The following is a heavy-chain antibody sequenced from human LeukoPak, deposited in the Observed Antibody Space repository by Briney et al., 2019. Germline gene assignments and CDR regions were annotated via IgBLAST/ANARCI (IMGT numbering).Heavy chain of an antibody. V-gene: IGHV3-11*04. Sequence: AGGSLRLSCAASGFTFSDYYMSWIRQAPGKGLEWVSYISSSGSTIYYADSVKGRFTISRDNAKNSLYLQMNSLRAEDTAVYYCASWEMATTTGFDYWGQGTLVTVSS. CDR3: ASWEMATTTGFDY. J-gene: IGHJ4*02. D-gene: IGHD5-24*01. CDR2: ISSSGSTI. CDR1: GFTFSDYY.